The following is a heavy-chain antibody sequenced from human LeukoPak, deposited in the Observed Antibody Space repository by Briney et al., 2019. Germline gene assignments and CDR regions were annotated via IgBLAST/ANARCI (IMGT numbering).Heavy chain of an antibody. D-gene: IGHD4-17*01. Sequence: SETLSLTCTVSGGSISSGGYYWSWIRQHPGKGLEWIGYIYYSGSTYYNPSLKSRVTISVDTSKNQFSLKLSSVTAADTAVYYCAKAMTTHFRWIDPWGQGTLVTVSS. CDR1: GGSISSGGYY. J-gene: IGHJ5*02. V-gene: IGHV4-31*03. CDR2: IYYSGST. CDR3: AKAMTTHFRWIDP.